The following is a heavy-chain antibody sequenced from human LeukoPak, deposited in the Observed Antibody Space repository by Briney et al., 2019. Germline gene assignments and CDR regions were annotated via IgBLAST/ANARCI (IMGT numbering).Heavy chain of an antibody. V-gene: IGHV4-34*01. CDR3: ARGRHDITMIVVVMTSVSYYLDV. J-gene: IGHJ6*03. CDR2: INPSGST. CDR1: GGSFSGYH. Sequence: PSETLSLTCAVYGGSFSGYHWTWLGQSPGKGLEWIGDINPSGSTYYNPSLKSRLTISVDTSKNQFFLKVRSVTAADMAVYYCARGRHDITMIVVVMTSVSYYLDVWGKGATVTV. D-gene: IGHD3-22*01.